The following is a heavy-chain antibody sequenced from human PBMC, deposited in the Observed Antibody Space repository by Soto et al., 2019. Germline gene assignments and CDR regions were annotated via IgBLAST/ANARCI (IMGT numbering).Heavy chain of an antibody. Sequence: QVQLVESGGGVVQPGRSLRLSCAASGFTFSSYGMHWVRQAPGKGLEWVAVIWYHGSNKYYADSVKGRFTISRDNSKNTRSLELSSLGAVYTPVYYCARAAGCRDGYTVGSTWFDPLGQGTLVTVSS. CDR3: ARAAGCRDGYTVGSTWFDP. D-gene: IGHD3-10*01. CDR2: IWYHGSNK. V-gene: IGHV3-33*01. CDR1: GFTFSSYG. J-gene: IGHJ5*02.